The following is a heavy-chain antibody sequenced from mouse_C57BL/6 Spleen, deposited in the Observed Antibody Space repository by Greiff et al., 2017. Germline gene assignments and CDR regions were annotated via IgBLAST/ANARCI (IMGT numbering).Heavy chain of an antibody. D-gene: IGHD1-1*02. CDR3: ARSLRVVKGYFDY. V-gene: IGHV1-9*01. Sequence: VKLMESGAELMKPGASVKLSCKATGYTFTGYWIEWVKQRPGHGLEWIGEFLPGSGSTNYNERLKGKATFTADTSSNTAYMQLSSLTTEDSAIYYCARSLRVVKGYFDYWGQGTTLTVSS. CDR1: GYTFTGYW. CDR2: FLPGSGST. J-gene: IGHJ2*01.